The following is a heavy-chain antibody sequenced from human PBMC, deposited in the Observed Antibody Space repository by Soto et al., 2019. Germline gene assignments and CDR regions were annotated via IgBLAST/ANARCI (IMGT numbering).Heavy chain of an antibody. CDR2: TIPVFNTA. CDR1: GGTLSDHG. J-gene: IGHJ3*02. V-gene: IGHV1-69*01. Sequence: QVQLEQSGAEVKKPGSSVKISCKASGGTLSDHGVSWLRQAPGQGLEWVGGTIPVFNTANYAPKFQGRVTIAADQSTNIAYMELGSLRSDDTAFYYCARGVYGSGNYYTGPSAFDIWGQGTLVIVSS. D-gene: IGHD3-10*01. CDR3: ARGVYGSGNYYTGPSAFDI.